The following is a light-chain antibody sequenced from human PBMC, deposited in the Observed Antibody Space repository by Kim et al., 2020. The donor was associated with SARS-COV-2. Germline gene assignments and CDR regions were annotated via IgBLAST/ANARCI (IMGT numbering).Light chain of an antibody. CDR1: KLGDKY. J-gene: IGLJ2*01. CDR3: QAWDSSSRV. Sequence: SVSPGQPASIPCSGDKLGDKYACWYQQKPGQSPVLVIYQDSKRPSGIPERFSGSNSGNTATLTISGTQAMDEADYYCQAWDSSSRVFGGGTQLTVL. CDR2: QDS. V-gene: IGLV3-1*01.